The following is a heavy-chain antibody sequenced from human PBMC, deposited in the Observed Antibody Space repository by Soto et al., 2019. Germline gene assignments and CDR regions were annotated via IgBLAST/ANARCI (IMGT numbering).Heavy chain of an antibody. CDR2: IIPISGTT. CDR3: ARGYCSGGNCYSGMDV. D-gene: IGHD2-15*01. Sequence: ASVKVSCKASGGTFSTHAIIWVRQAPGHGLEWMGGIIPISGTTYYTQKFQGRVTITADEPTSTAFMELSSLKSEDTAVFYCARGYCSGGNCYSGMDVWGQGTMVTAP. J-gene: IGHJ6*02. CDR1: GGTFSTHA. V-gene: IGHV1-69*13.